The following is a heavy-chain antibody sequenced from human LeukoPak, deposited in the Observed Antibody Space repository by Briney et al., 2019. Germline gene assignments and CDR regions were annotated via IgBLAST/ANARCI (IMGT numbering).Heavy chain of an antibody. D-gene: IGHD5-18*01. J-gene: IGHJ3*02. Sequence: GWSLRLSCAASGFTFSTYDMNWVRQAPGKGLEWVSSISSAGSYIYSADSVKGRFTISRDNARNSLYLQMSRLRAEDTAVYYCARAQGYSNAFDIWGQGTMVTVSS. CDR3: ARAQGYSNAFDI. V-gene: IGHV3-21*01. CDR2: ISSAGSYI. CDR1: GFTFSTYD.